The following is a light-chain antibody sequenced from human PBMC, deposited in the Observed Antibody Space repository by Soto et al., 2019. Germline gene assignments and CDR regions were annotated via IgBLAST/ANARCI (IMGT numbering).Light chain of an antibody. Sequence: IVLTQSPGTLSLSPRESATLSCRASQTVSSSSVAWYQQKHGRPPRLLIYGTSSRAAGVPDRFSGSGSGTDLTLTISRLQPEDFGVYYCQQYASVPYTFGQGTNLEI. J-gene: IGKJ2*01. CDR1: QTVSSSS. CDR3: QQYASVPYT. CDR2: GTS. V-gene: IGKV3-20*01.